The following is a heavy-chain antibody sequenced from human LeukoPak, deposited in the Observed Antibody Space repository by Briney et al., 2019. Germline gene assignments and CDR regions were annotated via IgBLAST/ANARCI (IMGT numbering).Heavy chain of an antibody. CDR1: GYTFTSYY. J-gene: IGHJ5*02. Sequence: ASVKVSCKASGYTFTSYYMHWVRQAPGQGLEWMGIINPSGGSTSYAQKFQGRVTMTRDTSTSTVYMELSSLRSEDTAVYHCARDPGFGWFDPWGQGTLVTVSS. D-gene: IGHD3-10*01. CDR2: INPSGGST. CDR3: ARDPGFGWFDP. V-gene: IGHV1-46*01.